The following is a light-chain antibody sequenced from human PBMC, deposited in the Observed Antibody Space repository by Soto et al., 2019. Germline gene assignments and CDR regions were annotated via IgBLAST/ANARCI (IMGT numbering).Light chain of an antibody. CDR2: DVN. V-gene: IGLV2-11*01. Sequence: QAALTHPRSVSGSPGQSVTISCTGTSSDVGAYDYVSWFQQHPGKAPKLIIYDVNQRPSGVPDRFSGSKSGNTASLTISGLQTDDEADYYCCSYAGSFTYVFGAGTKVTVL. CDR1: SSDVGAYDY. J-gene: IGLJ1*01. CDR3: CSYAGSFTYV.